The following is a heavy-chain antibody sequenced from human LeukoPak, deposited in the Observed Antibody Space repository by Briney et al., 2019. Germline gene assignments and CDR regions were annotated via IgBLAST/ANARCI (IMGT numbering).Heavy chain of an antibody. CDR3: AKRIQSAMAMGY. V-gene: IGHV3-21*04. D-gene: IGHD5-18*01. Sequence: GGSLRLSCAASGFTFSSYTINWVRQAPGKGLEWVSSISSSSSSINYADSVKGRFTISRDNAKNSLYLQMNSLRAEDTAVYYCAKRIQSAMAMGYWGQGTLVTVSS. J-gene: IGHJ4*02. CDR1: GFTFSSYT. CDR2: ISSSSSSI.